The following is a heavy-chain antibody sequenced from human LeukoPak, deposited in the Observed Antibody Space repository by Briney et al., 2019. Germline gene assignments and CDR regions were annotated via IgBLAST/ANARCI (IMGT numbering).Heavy chain of an antibody. J-gene: IGHJ4*02. CDR1: GFTLSSYA. V-gene: IGHV3-30-3*01. Sequence: GGSLRLSCAASGFTLSSYAMHWARQAPGKGLEWVAIISYDGSNKYYADSVKGRFTVSRDNSKNTLYLQMNSLRAEDTALYFCAKDMLDGYNSFDYWGQGTRVTVSS. CDR3: AKDMLDGYNSFDY. CDR2: ISYDGSNK. D-gene: IGHD5-24*01.